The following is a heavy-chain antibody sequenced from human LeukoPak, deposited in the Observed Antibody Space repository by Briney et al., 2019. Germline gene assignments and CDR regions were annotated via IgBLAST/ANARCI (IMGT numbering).Heavy chain of an antibody. J-gene: IGHJ6*02. CDR2: ISSSGSTI. V-gene: IGHV3-11*01. CDR1: GFTFSDYY. Sequence: PGGSLRLSCAASGFTFSDYYMSWIRQAPGKGLEWVSYISSSGSTIYYADSVKGRFTISRDNAKNSLYLQMNSLRAEDTAVYYCARHSTSIYSTNDFGGYYYYYGMDVWGQGTTVTVSS. D-gene: IGHD3-3*01. CDR3: ARHSTSIYSTNDFGGYYYYYGMDV.